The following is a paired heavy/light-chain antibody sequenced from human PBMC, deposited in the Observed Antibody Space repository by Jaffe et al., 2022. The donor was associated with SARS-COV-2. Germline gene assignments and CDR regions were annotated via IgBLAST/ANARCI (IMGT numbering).Heavy chain of an antibody. V-gene: IGHV3-30*04. CDR2: IPHDGSNG. Sequence: QVQLVESGGGVVQPERSLRLSCAAPIFTFSDYSMHWIRQAPGKGLEWVAVIPHDGSNGAYSDSVKGRFTISRDNAKKMFYLQMNSLRVEDTAVYYCATGGFYYYDYWGQGTLVTVSS. J-gene: IGHJ4*02. CDR1: IFTFSDYS. CDR3: ATGGFYYYDY.
Light chain of an antibody. J-gene: IGLJ1*01. V-gene: IGLV2-11*01. Sequence: QSALTQPRSVSGSPGQSVTISCTGTSSDVAGYNYVSWFQQYPGKAPKLMIYDVFKRPSGVPDRFSGSKSGNTASLTISGLQAEDEAAYYCCSYAGSFTFVFGTGTRVTVL. CDR3: CSYAGSFTFV. CDR1: SSDVAGYNY. CDR2: DVF.